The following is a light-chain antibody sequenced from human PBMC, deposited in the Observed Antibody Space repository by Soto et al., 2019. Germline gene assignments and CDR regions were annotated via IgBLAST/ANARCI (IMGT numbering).Light chain of an antibody. CDR1: NIGSKS. CDR3: QVWDSSRRV. J-gene: IGLJ2*01. Sequence: SYELTQPPSVSVAPGKTARITCGGNNIGSKSVHWYQQKPGQAPVLVIYYDSDRPSGIPERFSGSNSGNTATLTISRVEAGDEADYYCQVWDSSRRVFGGGTKVTVL. V-gene: IGLV3-21*04. CDR2: YDS.